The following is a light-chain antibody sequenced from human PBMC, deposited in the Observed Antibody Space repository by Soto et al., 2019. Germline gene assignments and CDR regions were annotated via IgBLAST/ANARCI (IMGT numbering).Light chain of an antibody. J-gene: IGLJ1*01. V-gene: IGLV2-11*01. CDR3: CSYAGSPYV. CDR2: DVS. Sequence: QSVLTQPRSVSGSPGQSVTISCTGTSSDVGRYNYVSWYQHHPGKAPKLMIYDVSTRPSGVPDRFSGSKSGTTASLTISGLQAEEEADYYCCSYAGSPYVFGTGTKLTVL. CDR1: SSDVGRYNY.